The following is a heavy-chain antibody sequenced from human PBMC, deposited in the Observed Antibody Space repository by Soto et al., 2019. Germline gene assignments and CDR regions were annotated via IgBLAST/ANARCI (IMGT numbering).Heavy chain of an antibody. D-gene: IGHD2-15*01. V-gene: IGHV4-34*01. CDR3: ARIPHVEVVADKWFAP. Sequence: QVQLQQWGAGLLKPSETLSLTCAVYVGSFSGYYWSWIRQPPGQGLEWIGEINHDGGTNYNPSLQRRVTISVDKSTTRFSLKLGSVTAADTAVYSCARIPHVEVVADKWFAPWGQGTRVTVSS. CDR2: INHDGGT. CDR1: VGSFSGYY. J-gene: IGHJ5*02.